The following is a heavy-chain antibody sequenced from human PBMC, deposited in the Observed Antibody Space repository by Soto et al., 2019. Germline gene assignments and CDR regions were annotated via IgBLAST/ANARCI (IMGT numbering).Heavy chain of an antibody. CDR2: IYHTGNA. CDR3: ARNWTYVGMNWFDP. D-gene: IGHD7-27*01. Sequence: QLLLQESGSGLVRPSQTLSLTCAVSGGSLTNAGYSWTWIRRAPGQGLEWIGHIYHTGNAYYNPSLKSRVTISLDMSKSHFSLNLTSAIAADTAIYYCARNWTYVGMNWFDPWGQGALVTVSS. V-gene: IGHV4-30-2*01. J-gene: IGHJ5*02. CDR1: GGSLTNAGYS.